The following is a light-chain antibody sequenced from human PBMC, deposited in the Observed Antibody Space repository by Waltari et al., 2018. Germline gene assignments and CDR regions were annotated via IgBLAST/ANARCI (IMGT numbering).Light chain of an antibody. CDR3: QQRNIWPNT. V-gene: IGKV3-11*01. CDR2: DAS. J-gene: IGKJ2*01. Sequence: EIVLTQSLAPLSLSPGDRATLSCRASQSVGSCLAGYQQKPGQAPRLLIYDASSRATGVPARFSGSGSGTEFTLTISSLEPEDFAVFYCQQRNIWPNTFGQGTKLEIK. CDR1: QSVGSC.